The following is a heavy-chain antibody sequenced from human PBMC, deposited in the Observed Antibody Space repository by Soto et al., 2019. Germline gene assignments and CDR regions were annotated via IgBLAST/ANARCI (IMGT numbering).Heavy chain of an antibody. CDR3: ARGRRWYGGNNYDAFDI. Sequence: SVKVSCKASGGTFSRHAISWVRQAPGQGLEWMGGIIPIFVTANYAQKFQGRVTITADESTSTAYMELSSLRSEDTAVYYCARGRRWYGGNNYDAFDIWGQGTTVTVSS. CDR1: GGTFSRHA. V-gene: IGHV1-69*13. D-gene: IGHD2-15*01. J-gene: IGHJ3*02. CDR2: IIPIFVTA.